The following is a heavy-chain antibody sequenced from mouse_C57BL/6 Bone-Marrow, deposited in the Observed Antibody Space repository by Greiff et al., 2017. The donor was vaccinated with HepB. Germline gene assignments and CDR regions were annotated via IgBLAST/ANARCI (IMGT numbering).Heavy chain of an antibody. CDR3: ARYVYYYAMDY. J-gene: IGHJ4*01. CDR2: IDPSDSYT. CDR1: GYTFTSYW. Sequence: QVQLQQPGAELVKPGASVKLSCKASGYTFTSYWMQWVKQRPGQGLEWIGEIDPSDSYTNYNQKFKGKATLTVDTSSSTAYMQRSSLTSEDSAVYYCARYVYYYAMDYWGQGTSVTVSS. V-gene: IGHV1-50*01.